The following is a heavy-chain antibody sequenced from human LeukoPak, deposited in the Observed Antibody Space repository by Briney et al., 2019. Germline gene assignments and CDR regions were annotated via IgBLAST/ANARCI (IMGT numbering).Heavy chain of an antibody. CDR1: GGSFSGYY. Sequence: SETLSLTCAVYGGSFSGYYWSWIRQPPGKGLEWIGEINHSGSTNYNPSLKGRVTISVDTSKNQFPLKLSSVTAADTAVYYCARVAKNYDFWSGYYGALGWFDPWGQGTLLTVSS. CDR3: ARVAKNYDFWSGYYGALGWFDP. D-gene: IGHD3-3*01. J-gene: IGHJ5*02. CDR2: INHSGST. V-gene: IGHV4-34*01.